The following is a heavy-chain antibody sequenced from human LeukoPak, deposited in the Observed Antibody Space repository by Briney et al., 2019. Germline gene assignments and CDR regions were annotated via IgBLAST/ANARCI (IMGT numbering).Heavy chain of an antibody. CDR1: GFTXSSYE. J-gene: IGHJ6*04. V-gene: IGHV3-48*03. CDR3: XXXXXXXXXGV. Sequence: SGFTXSSYEMNWVRQAPGKGLEWVSYISPSGSTIYYADSVKGRFTISRDNAKNSLYLQMNSLRAEDTAVYYXXXXXXXXXXGVWGKXTXVTISS. CDR2: ISPSGSTI.